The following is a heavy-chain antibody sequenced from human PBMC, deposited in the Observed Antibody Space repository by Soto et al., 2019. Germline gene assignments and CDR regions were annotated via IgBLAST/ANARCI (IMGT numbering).Heavy chain of an antibody. CDR2: IWYDGSNA. V-gene: IGHV3-33*01. J-gene: IGHJ4*02. CDR1: GFTFSIFG. CDR3: ARDKGSSTVVSGISQEGYFDS. D-gene: IGHD6-19*01. Sequence: QVQLVESGGGVVQPGRSLRLSCAASGFTFSIFGMHWVRHAPGKGLEWAAIIWYDGSNAYYADSVRGRFTISRDNYKNTVYLQMNSLRAEDTAVYYCARDKGSSTVVSGISQEGYFDSWGQGTLVTVSS.